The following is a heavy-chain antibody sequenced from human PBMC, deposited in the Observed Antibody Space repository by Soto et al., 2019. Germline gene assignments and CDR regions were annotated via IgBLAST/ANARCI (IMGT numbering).Heavy chain of an antibody. Sequence: VLLVQSGADVKKPGASVKVSCKTSGYTFTEFDINWVRQAPGQGLEWMGWMNTNTGNTGYAQKFQGRVTMTRDTSISTAYMELRRLISEDTAAYYCARVVRFFGGHAGYWGQGTLVTVSS. CDR1: GYTFTEFD. V-gene: IGHV1-8*01. J-gene: IGHJ4*02. D-gene: IGHD3-3*01. CDR2: MNTNTGNT. CDR3: ARVVRFFGGHAGY.